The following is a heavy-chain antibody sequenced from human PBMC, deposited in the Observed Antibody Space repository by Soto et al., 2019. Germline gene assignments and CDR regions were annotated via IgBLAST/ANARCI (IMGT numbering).Heavy chain of an antibody. V-gene: IGHV3-23*01. CDR2: IHGGGGAT. D-gene: IGHD1-1*01. J-gene: IGHJ2*01. CDR1: GFTFSAYA. Sequence: EVQLLESGGGLVQPGGSLRLSCAASGFTFSAYAMGWVRQAPGKGLEWVSTIHGGGGATLYADSVKGRFTISRDDSKNTLYAQMNSLSAEDTAVYYCAKFDGHPLEYWYLDFWGRGTLVTVSS. CDR3: AKFDGHPLEYWYLDF.